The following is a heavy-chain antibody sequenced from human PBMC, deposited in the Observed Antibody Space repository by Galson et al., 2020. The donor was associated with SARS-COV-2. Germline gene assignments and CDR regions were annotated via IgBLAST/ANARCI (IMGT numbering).Heavy chain of an antibody. CDR2: ISAYNGNT. V-gene: IGHV1-18*01. CDR1: GYTFTSYG. Sequence: ASVKVSCKASGYTFTSYGIRWVRQAPGQGLEWMGWISAYNGNTNYAQKLQGRVTMTTDTSTSTAYMELRSLRSDDTTVYYCARDRFSTYSSSVRFDYWGQGTLVTVSS. J-gene: IGHJ4*02. CDR3: ARDRFSTYSSSVRFDY. D-gene: IGHD6-6*01.